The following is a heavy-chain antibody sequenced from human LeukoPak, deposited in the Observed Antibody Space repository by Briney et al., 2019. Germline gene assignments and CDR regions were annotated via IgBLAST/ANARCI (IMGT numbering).Heavy chain of an antibody. D-gene: IGHD6-19*01. J-gene: IGHJ4*02. CDR2: IYYNGST. Sequence: SETLSLTCIGSGGSISSYYWTWIRQPPGKGLEWIGYIYYNGSTNYNPSLKSRVTISVDTSKNQFSLKLNSVTAADTAVYYCARQSRGIAVAGLDYWGQGILVTVSS. V-gene: IGHV4-59*08. CDR3: ARQSRGIAVAGLDY. CDR1: GGSISSYY.